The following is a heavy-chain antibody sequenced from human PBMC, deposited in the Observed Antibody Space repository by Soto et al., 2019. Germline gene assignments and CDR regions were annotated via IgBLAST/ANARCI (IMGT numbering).Heavy chain of an antibody. Sequence: ALRLSCAASGFTFDDYAMHWVRQVPGKGPEWVSGINWNSGSIGYGDSVKGRFAISRDNAKNSLHLQMNSLSAEDTAFYYCVKDESINWYSGHFRHWGQGTLVT. CDR3: VKDESINWYSGHFRH. D-gene: IGHD6-13*01. CDR1: GFTFDDYA. J-gene: IGHJ1*01. CDR2: INWNSGSI. V-gene: IGHV3-9*01.